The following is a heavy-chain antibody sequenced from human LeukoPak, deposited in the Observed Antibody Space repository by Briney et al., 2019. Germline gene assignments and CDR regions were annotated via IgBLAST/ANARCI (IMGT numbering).Heavy chain of an antibody. V-gene: IGHV3-23*01. CDR2: ISGSGGRT. D-gene: IGHD5-18*01. CDR3: AKGLWIFDY. J-gene: IGHJ4*02. Sequence: GGSLRLSCAASGFTFSSYGMSWVRQAPGKGLEWVSPISGSGGRTYYADSVKGRFTISRDNSKNTLYLQMTSLRAEDTAVYYCAKGLWIFDYWGQGTLVTVSS. CDR1: GFTFSSYG.